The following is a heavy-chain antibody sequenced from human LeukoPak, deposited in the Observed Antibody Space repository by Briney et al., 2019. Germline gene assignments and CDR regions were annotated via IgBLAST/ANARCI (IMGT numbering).Heavy chain of an antibody. D-gene: IGHD3-16*01. Sequence: ASVKVSCKASGGTSSSYAISWVRQAPGQGLEWMGWINPNSGDINYAQKFQGRVTMTRDTSISTAYMELSRLRSDDTAVYYCARVRYRLAETYIDYWGQGTLVTVPS. CDR1: GGTSSSYA. CDR2: INPNSGDI. J-gene: IGHJ4*02. V-gene: IGHV1-2*02. CDR3: ARVRYRLAETYIDY.